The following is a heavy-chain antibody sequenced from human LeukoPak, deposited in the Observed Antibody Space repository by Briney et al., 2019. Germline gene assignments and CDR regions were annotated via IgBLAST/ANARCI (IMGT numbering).Heavy chain of an antibody. V-gene: IGHV3-48*04. Sequence: GGSLRLSCAASGFTFSSYSMNWVRQAPGKGLEWVSYISSSSSTIYYADSVKGRFTISRDNAKNSLYLQMNSLRAEDTAVYYCARDLNYYDSSGYLGTDYWGQGTLVTVSS. CDR3: ARDLNYYDSSGYLGTDY. D-gene: IGHD3-22*01. CDR2: ISSSSSTI. CDR1: GFTFSSYS. J-gene: IGHJ4*02.